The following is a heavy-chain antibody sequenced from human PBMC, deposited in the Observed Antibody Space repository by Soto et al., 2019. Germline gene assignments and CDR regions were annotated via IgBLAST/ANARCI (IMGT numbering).Heavy chain of an antibody. CDR1: GYTFTSYG. D-gene: IGHD3-10*01. CDR3: ARDRGYYGSGSYYPSYWFDP. Sequence: VQLVQSGAEVKKPGASVKVSCKASGYTFTSYGISWVRQAPGQGLEWMGWISAYNGNTNYAQKLQGRVTMTTDTPTTTAYMELRSLRSDDTAVYYCARDRGYYGSGSYYPSYWFDPWGQGTLVTVSS. CDR2: ISAYNGNT. V-gene: IGHV1-18*01. J-gene: IGHJ5*02.